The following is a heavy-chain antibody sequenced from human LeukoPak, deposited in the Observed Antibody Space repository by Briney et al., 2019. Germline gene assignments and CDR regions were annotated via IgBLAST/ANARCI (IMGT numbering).Heavy chain of an antibody. D-gene: IGHD6-13*01. V-gene: IGHV1-18*01. CDR3: ATDFAGDQNQQLALGAFDY. CDR2: ISAYNGHT. J-gene: IGHJ4*02. CDR1: GYTFTSYG. Sequence: ASVKVSCKASGYTFTSYGISWVRQAPGQGLEWMGWISAYNGHTNYAQKFQGRVTMTTDTSTSTAYMELSSLRSEDTAVYYCATDFAGDQNQQLALGAFDYWGQGTLVTVSS.